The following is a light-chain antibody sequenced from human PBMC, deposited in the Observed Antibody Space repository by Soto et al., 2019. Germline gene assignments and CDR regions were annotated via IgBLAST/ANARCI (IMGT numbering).Light chain of an antibody. CDR3: QQRSSWPPIT. Sequence: DIQMTQSPSAMSASVGDIVTITCRAIQDIANYLAWFQQKPGKVPQRLIYAASSLQSGVPSRFSGSGSGTEFTLTISSLEPADFAIYYCQQRSSWPPITFGQGTRLEIK. CDR2: AAS. V-gene: IGKV1-17*03. J-gene: IGKJ5*01. CDR1: QDIANY.